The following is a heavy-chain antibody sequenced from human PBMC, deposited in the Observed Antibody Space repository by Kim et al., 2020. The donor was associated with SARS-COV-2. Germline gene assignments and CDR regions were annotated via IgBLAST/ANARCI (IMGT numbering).Heavy chain of an antibody. CDR2: IYWNDDK. D-gene: IGHD6-13*01. Sequence: SGPTLVKPTQTLTLTCTFSGFSLSSSAVGVGWIRQPPGKALEWLALIYWNDDKRYRPSQRSRLTITKDTSKNQVVLTMANMDPVDTGTYYCGHTPGYSSSWYYFDYWGQGNLVTVSS. J-gene: IGHJ4*02. V-gene: IGHV2-5*01. CDR3: GHTPGYSSSWYYFDY. CDR1: GFSLSSSAVG.